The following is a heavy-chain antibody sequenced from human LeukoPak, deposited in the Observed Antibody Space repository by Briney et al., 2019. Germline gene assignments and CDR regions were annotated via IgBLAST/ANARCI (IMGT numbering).Heavy chain of an antibody. CDR2: FEPEDAKT. Sequence: ASVKVSCKVSGYTLPELSIHWVRQSPGKGLEWMGGFEPEDAKTFYAQRFQGRITMTEDTSTNTGYMNLSSLRSEDTAIYYCATSRVGDTVSLDYWGQGSLVTVSS. CDR1: GYTLPELS. D-gene: IGHD1-26*01. J-gene: IGHJ4*02. CDR3: ATSRVGDTVSLDY. V-gene: IGHV1-24*01.